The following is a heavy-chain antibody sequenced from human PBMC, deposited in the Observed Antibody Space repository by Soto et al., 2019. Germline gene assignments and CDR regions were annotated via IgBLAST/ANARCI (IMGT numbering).Heavy chain of an antibody. V-gene: IGHV4-31*03. CDR2: IYYSGST. CDR3: ARGAGHNYYYGMDV. D-gene: IGHD3-16*01. CDR1: GGSISSGDYY. J-gene: IGHJ6*02. Sequence: QVQLQESGPGLVKPSQTLSLTCTVSGGSISSGDYYWSWIRQLPGKGLEWIGYIYYSGSTYSNPSLKSRVTISVDTSKNQFSLKLSSVTAADTAVYYCARGAGHNYYYGMDVWGQGTTVTVSS.